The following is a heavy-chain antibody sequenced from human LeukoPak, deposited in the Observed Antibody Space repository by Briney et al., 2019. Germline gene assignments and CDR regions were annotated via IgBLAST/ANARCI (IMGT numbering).Heavy chain of an antibody. CDR2: IYYSGST. CDR3: ASLRYYYGSELTPPIDY. V-gene: IGHV4-39*01. CDR1: GGSISSSSYY. Sequence: SETLSLTCTVSGGSISSSSYYWGWIRQPPGKGLEWIGSIYYSGSTYYNPSLKSRVTISVDTSKNQFSLKLSSVTAADTAVYYCASLRYYYGSELTPPIDYWGQGTLVTVSS. D-gene: IGHD3-10*01. J-gene: IGHJ4*02.